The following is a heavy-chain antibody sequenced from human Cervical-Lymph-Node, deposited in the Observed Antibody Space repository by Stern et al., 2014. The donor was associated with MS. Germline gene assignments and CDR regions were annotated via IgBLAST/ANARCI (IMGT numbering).Heavy chain of an antibody. CDR3: ARVNILTGYYVFDF. J-gene: IGHJ4*02. V-gene: IGHV3-30-3*01. CDR1: ESDFSNLA. Sequence: VQLVESGGGVVQPGKSLRLSCVASESDFSNLAMHWLRQAPGKEMEWVAFLSYDGDNKYYRDSVKGRFTISRDNSQSTLFLHMNSLRVEDTAVYYCARVNILTGYYVFDFWGQGALVTVSS. CDR2: LSYDGDNK. D-gene: IGHD3-9*01.